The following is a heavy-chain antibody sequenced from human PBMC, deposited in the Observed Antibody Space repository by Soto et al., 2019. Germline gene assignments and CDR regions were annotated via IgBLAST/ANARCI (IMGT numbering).Heavy chain of an antibody. CDR3: VRDSHGDY. Sequence: EVQLVDSGGGLVQPGGSLRLSCAGSGFTFSNYWMHWVRQAPGKGLEWVSRIDHDGPTDYADSVRGRFTISRDNAENTLYLQMNSLRPAATAVYYCVRDSHGDYWGQGTLVTVSS. CDR1: GFTFSNYW. J-gene: IGHJ4*02. CDR2: IDHDGPT. V-gene: IGHV3-74*01.